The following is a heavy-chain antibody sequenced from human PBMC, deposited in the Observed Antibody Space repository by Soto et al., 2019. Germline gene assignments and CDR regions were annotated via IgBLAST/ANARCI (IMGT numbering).Heavy chain of an antibody. D-gene: IGHD2-2*01. V-gene: IGHV4-31*03. CDR1: VGSISSGGYY. CDR2: IYYSGST. Sequence: SETLSLTCTVSVGSISSGGYYWSWIRQHPGKGLEWIGYIYYSGSTYYNPSLKSRVTISVDTSKNQFSLKLSSVTAADTAVYYCARAPDIVVVPAADDDAFDIWGQGTMVTVSS. J-gene: IGHJ3*02. CDR3: ARAPDIVVVPAADDDAFDI.